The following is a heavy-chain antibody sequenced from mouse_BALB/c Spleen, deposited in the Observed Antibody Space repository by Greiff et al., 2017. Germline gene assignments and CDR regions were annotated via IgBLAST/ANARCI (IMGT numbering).Heavy chain of an antibody. V-gene: IGHV1-12*01. Sequence: VQLQQPGAELVKPGASVKMSCKASGYTFTSYNMHWVKQTPGQGLEWIGAIYPGNGDTSYNQKFKGKATLTADKSSSTAYMQLSSLTSEDSAVYYCARIGTYPYYAMDYWGQGTSVTVSS. CDR2: IYPGNGDT. CDR3: ARIGTYPYYAMDY. J-gene: IGHJ4*01. D-gene: IGHD5-1*01. CDR1: GYTFTSYN.